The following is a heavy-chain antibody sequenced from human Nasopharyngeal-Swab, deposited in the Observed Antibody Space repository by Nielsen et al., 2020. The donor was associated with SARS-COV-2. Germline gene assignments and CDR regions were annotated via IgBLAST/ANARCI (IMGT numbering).Heavy chain of an antibody. J-gene: IGHJ3*02. D-gene: IGHD2-8*02. CDR2: IYYSGST. CDR3: ARRGTGGKKGAFDI. Sequence: RQAPGTGLEWIGYIYYSGSTNYNPSLKSRVTISVDTSKNQLSLKLSSVTAADTAVYYCARRGTGGKKGAFDIWGQGTMVTVSS. V-gene: IGHV4-59*08.